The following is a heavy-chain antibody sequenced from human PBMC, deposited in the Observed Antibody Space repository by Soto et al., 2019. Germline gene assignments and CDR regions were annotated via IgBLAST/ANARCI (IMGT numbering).Heavy chain of an antibody. V-gene: IGHV3-33*01. CDR1: GFTFSNYG. J-gene: IGHJ4*02. Sequence: QVQLVESGGGVVQPGRSLRLSCAASGFTFSNYGMHWVRQAPGKGLEWVAVIWYDGGNKYYADSVKGRFTISRDSSKNTLYLQMNSLSAEDTAVYYCARATRYWSGGSCYGNYWGQGTLVTVSA. CDR2: IWYDGGNK. D-gene: IGHD2-15*01. CDR3: ARATRYWSGGSCYGNY.